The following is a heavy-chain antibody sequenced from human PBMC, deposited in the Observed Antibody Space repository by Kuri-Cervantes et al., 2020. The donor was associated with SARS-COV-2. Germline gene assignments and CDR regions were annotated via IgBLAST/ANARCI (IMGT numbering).Heavy chain of an antibody. CDR2: IYPGDSDT. J-gene: IGHJ4*01. D-gene: IGHD1-26*01. Sequence: GEALKISCEGSGYSFTSYWIGGVRQMPGKGLEWMGIIYPGDSDTRYSTSFQGQVTISADKSISTAYLQWSSLKASDTAMYYCATGPWEHHGAGQFDYWGQGTLVTVSS. V-gene: IGHV5-51*01. CDR1: GYSFTSYW. CDR3: ATGPWEHHGAGQFDY.